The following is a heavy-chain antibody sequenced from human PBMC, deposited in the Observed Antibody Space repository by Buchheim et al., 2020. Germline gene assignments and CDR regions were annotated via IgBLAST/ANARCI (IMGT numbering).Heavy chain of an antibody. D-gene: IGHD3-10*01. CDR3: ARGRTYYYGSGIRYYFDY. CDR1: GGSFNGYY. Sequence: QVQLQQWGTRLLKPSETLSLPCTVYGGSFNGYYWTWIRQPPGKGLEWIGEINHSGSTNYNPSLKSRVTISVDTSKNQFSLKLSSVTAADTAVYYCARGRTYYYGSGIRYYFDYWGQGTL. CDR2: INHSGST. J-gene: IGHJ4*02. V-gene: IGHV4-34*01.